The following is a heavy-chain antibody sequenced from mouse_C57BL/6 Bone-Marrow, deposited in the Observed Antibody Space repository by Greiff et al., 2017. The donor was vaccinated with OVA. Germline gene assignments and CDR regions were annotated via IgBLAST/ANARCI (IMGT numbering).Heavy chain of an antibody. CDR3: ASPYYSNYPAWFAY. CDR1: GFTFSSYA. J-gene: IGHJ3*01. D-gene: IGHD2-5*01. V-gene: IGHV5-4*01. Sequence: EVQGVESGGGLVKPGGSLKLSCAASGFTFSSYAMSWVRQTPEKRLEWVATISDGGSYTYYPDNVKGRFTISRDNAKNNLYLQMSHLKSEDTAMYYCASPYYSNYPAWFAYWGQGTLVTVSA. CDR2: ISDGGSYT.